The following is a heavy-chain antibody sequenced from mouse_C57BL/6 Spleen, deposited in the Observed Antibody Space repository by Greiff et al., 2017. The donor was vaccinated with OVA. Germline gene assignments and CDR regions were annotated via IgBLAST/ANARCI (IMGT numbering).Heavy chain of an antibody. D-gene: IGHD1-1*01. CDR2: ISNGGGST. J-gene: IGHJ3*01. Sequence: EVMLVESGGGLVQPGGSLKLSCAASGFTFSDYYMYWVRQTPEKRLEWVAYISNGGGSTYYPDTVKGRFTISRDNAKNTLYLQMSRLKSEDTAMYYCARQHYYGSSYGWFAYWGQGTLVTVSA. CDR1: GFTFSDYY. CDR3: ARQHYYGSSYGWFAY. V-gene: IGHV5-12*01.